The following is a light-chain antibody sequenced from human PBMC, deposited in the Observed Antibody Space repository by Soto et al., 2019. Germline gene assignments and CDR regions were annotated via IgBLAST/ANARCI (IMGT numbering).Light chain of an antibody. V-gene: IGLV7-43*01. CDR2: RTS. CDR1: TGAVTSDYY. J-gene: IGLJ3*02. Sequence: QAVVTQEPSLTVSPGGTVTLTCALTTGAVTSDYYPNWFQRKPGQALRTLIYRTSNKHSWTPARFSGSLLGGKAALTLSGVXPXXEXDYYCVLLYGGAWVFGGGTELTVL. CDR3: VLLYGGAWV.